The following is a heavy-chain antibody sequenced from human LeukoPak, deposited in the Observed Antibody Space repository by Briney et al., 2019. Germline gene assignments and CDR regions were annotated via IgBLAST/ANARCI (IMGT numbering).Heavy chain of an antibody. V-gene: IGHV3-48*01. CDR2: ISSSSSTI. D-gene: IGHD6-19*01. J-gene: IGHJ6*02. CDR1: GFTFSSYS. Sequence: GGSLRLSCAASGFTFSSYSMNWVRQAPGKGLEWVSYISSSSSTIYYADSVKGRSTISRDNAKNSLYLQMNSLRAEDTAVYYCARVGKKQWLVPLYYYGMDVWGQGTTVTVPS. CDR3: ARVGKKQWLVPLYYYGMDV.